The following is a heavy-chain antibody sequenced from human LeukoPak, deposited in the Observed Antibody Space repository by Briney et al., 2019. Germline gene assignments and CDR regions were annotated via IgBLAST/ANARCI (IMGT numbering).Heavy chain of an antibody. V-gene: IGHV1-2*02. CDR3: ARAPLRYFDWSFDY. CDR2: INPNSGGT. D-gene: IGHD3-9*01. J-gene: IGHJ4*02. Sequence: ASVKVSCKASGYTFTGYYMHWVRQAPGQGLEWMGWINPNSGGTNYAQKFQGRVTMTRDTSISTAYMELSRLRSDDTAVYYCARAPLRYFDWSFDYWGQGTLVTVSS. CDR1: GYTFTGYY.